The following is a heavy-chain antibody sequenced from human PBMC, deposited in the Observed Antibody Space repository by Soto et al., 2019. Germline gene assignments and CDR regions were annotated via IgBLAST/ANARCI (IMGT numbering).Heavy chain of an antibody. J-gene: IGHJ3*02. D-gene: IGHD4-17*01. CDR1: GFTFSSYA. CDR2: ISGSGGST. Sequence: EVQLLESGGGLVQPGGSLRLSCAASGFTFSSYAMSWVRQAPGKGLEWVSAISGSGGSTYYADSVKGRFTISRDNSKNTLYLQMNSLRAEDTAVYYCAKESSVNDYGDYDQAFDIWGQGTMVTVSS. V-gene: IGHV3-23*01. CDR3: AKESSVNDYGDYDQAFDI.